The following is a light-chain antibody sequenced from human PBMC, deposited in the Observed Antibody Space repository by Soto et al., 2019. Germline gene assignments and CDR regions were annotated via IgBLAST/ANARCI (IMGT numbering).Light chain of an antibody. CDR1: QSVSIY. CDR2: DIS. V-gene: IGKV3-11*01. J-gene: IGKJ4*01. Sequence: EIVLTPSPATLSLSPGERATLSCRASQSVSIYLAWYQQRPGQTPRLLIYDISTRAAGIPVRFSGSVLRTDYTLTISNLEPADSAVYYCQQRFALPNSFGGGTKVQI. CDR3: QQRFALPNS.